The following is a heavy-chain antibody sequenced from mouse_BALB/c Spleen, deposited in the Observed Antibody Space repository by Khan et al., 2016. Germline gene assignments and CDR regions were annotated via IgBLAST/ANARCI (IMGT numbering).Heavy chain of an antibody. CDR3: AREADGAWFAY. CDR2: INPSSGYT. Sequence: QVRLQQSGAELARPGASVKMSCKASGYTFTSYTMHWVKQRPGQGLEWIGYINPSSGYTNYNQKFKDKATLTADKSSSTAYMQLSSLTSEDSAVYYCAREADGAWFAYWGQGTRVTVSA. V-gene: IGHV1-4*01. J-gene: IGHJ3*01. CDR1: GYTFTSYT.